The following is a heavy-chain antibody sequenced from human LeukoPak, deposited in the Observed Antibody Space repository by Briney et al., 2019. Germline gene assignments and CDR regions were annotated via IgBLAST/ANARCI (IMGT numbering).Heavy chain of an antibody. CDR1: GFTFSSYA. D-gene: IGHD3-22*01. CDR2: VSSSATTASTK. J-gene: IGHJ4*02. V-gene: IGHV3-48*04. CDR3: AGTDYYDSSGYYFDL. Sequence: GGSLRLSCAASGFTFSSYAMSWVRQAPGKGLEWVSYVSSSATTASTKYYADSVKGRFTISRDNAKNSLYLQMNSLRAEDTAVYYCAGTDYYDSSGYYFDLWGQGTLVTVSS.